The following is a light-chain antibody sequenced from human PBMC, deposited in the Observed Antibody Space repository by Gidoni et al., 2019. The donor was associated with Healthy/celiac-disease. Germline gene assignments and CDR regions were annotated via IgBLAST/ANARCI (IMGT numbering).Light chain of an antibody. CDR2: AAS. J-gene: IGKJ4*01. V-gene: IGKV1-39*01. CDR1: QSISSY. CDR3: QQSYSTLSLT. Sequence: DIQMTQSPSSLSASVGDRVTITCRASQSISSYLNWYQQKPGKAPNLLIYAASSLQSGVPSRFSSSGSGTDFTLTISSLQPEDFATYYCQQSYSTLSLTFGGGTKVEIK.